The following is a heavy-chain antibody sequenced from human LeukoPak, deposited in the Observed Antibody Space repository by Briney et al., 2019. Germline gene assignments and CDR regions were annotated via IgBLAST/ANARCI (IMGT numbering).Heavy chain of an antibody. CDR3: ASPSTAMASNYYFDY. CDR1: GFTFSDYY. D-gene: IGHD5-18*01. V-gene: IGHV3-30-3*01. CDR2: ISYDGSNK. J-gene: IGHJ4*02. Sequence: GSLRLSCAASGFTFSDYYMSWIRQAPGKGLEWVAVISYDGSNKFYADSVKGRFTVSRDNSKNTLYLQLNSLRAEDTAVYYCASPSTAMASNYYFDYWGQGTLVTVSS.